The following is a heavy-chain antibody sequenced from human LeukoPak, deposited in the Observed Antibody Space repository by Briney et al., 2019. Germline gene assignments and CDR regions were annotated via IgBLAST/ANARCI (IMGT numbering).Heavy chain of an antibody. J-gene: IGHJ4*02. V-gene: IGHV3-23*01. D-gene: IGHD3-3*01. CDR3: ARDLGGSGYYPFDY. CDR1: GFTFSNYA. Sequence: PGVSLRLSCAASGFTFSNYAMSWVRQAPWKGLEWVSAISGGADSTFYADSVKGRFTISRDNSKNTLYLQMNSLRAEDTAVYYCARDLGGSGYYPFDYWGQGTLVTVSS. CDR2: ISGGADST.